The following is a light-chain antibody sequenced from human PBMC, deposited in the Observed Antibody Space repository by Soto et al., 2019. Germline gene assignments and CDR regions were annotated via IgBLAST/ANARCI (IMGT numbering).Light chain of an antibody. V-gene: IGKV3-20*01. CDR3: QHYGSSPPKYT. CDR1: QSVSSSY. J-gene: IGKJ2*01. CDR2: DAF. Sequence: EIVLTQSPGTLSLSPGERATLSCRASQSVSSSYLAWYQPKPGQAPRLLIYDAFSRATDIPDRFRGRGSGTDFTLTISRLEPEDFAVYYCQHYGSSPPKYTVGQGTKLE.